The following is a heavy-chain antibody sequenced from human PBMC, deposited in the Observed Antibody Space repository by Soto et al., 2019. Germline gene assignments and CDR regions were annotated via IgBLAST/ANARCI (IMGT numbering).Heavy chain of an antibody. J-gene: IGHJ5*02. V-gene: IGHV1-18*04. Sequence: QVQLVQSGGEVKQAGASVKVSCKASGYTFRSYDIIWVRQAPGQGLEWMGWISAYSGNAKYSQNLQGRVTLTTDTSTSTAFMELSSLRSDDTAVYYCARGQGSPWGQGTLVTVSS. CDR1: GYTFRSYD. CDR2: ISAYSGNA. CDR3: ARGQGSP.